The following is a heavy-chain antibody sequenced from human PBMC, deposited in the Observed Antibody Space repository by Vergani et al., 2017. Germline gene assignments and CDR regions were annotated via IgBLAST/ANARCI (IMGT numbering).Heavy chain of an antibody. CDR2: ISSSSSYI. CDR3: ARVQSYCSSTSCYYWYFDL. D-gene: IGHD2-2*01. CDR1: GFTFSSYS. V-gene: IGHV3-21*01. Sequence: EVQLVESGGGLVKPGVSLRLSCAASGFTFSSYSMNWVRQAPGKGLEWVSSISSSSSYIYYADSVKGRFTISRDNAKNSLYLQMNSLRAEDTAVYYCARVQSYCSSTSCYYWYFDLWGRGTLVTVSS. J-gene: IGHJ2*01.